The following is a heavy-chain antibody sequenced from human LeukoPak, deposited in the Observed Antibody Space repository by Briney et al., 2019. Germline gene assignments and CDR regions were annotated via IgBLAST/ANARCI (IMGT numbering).Heavy chain of an antibody. Sequence: GGSLRLSCAASGFTFSSYGMHWVRQAPGKGLEGVAVIWYDGSNKYYADSVKGRFTISRDNSKNTLYLQMNSLRAEDTAVYYCAKAFGPGVYSSSWYPDYWGQGTLVTVSS. CDR1: GFTFSSYG. V-gene: IGHV3-33*06. J-gene: IGHJ4*02. CDR2: IWYDGSNK. CDR3: AKAFGPGVYSSSWYPDY. D-gene: IGHD6-13*01.